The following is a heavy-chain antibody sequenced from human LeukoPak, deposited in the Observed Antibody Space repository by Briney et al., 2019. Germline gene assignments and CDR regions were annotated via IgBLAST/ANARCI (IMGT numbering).Heavy chain of an antibody. Sequence: SETLSLTCTVSGGSISSGGYYWSWIRQHPGTGLEWIGYIYYSGSTYYNPSLKSRVTISVDTSKNQFSLKLSSVTAADTAAYYCAREKDSYGYIGYWGQGTLVTVSS. J-gene: IGHJ4*02. CDR3: AREKDSYGYIGY. CDR2: IYYSGST. V-gene: IGHV4-31*03. D-gene: IGHD5-18*01. CDR1: GGSISSGGYY.